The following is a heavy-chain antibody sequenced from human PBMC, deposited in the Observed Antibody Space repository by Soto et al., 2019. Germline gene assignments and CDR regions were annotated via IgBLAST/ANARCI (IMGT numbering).Heavy chain of an antibody. D-gene: IGHD3-10*01. J-gene: IGHJ4*02. Sequence: QITLKESGPTLVKPTQTLTLTCSFSGFSLSTTGVGVGWIRQSPGKALEWLAIIYWDNDKRYSPSLKSRVTITKDTSNNQVVLTVTNMDPVDTGTYYCALSLWFGELHWGQGAWVTVSS. V-gene: IGHV2-5*02. CDR3: ALSLWFGELH. CDR1: GFSLSTTGVG. CDR2: IYWDNDK.